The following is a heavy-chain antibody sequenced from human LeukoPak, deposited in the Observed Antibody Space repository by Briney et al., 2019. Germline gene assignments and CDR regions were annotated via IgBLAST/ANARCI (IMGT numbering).Heavy chain of an antibody. CDR3: AKEGGTSRFDY. CDR2: IRYDGNNK. Sequence: GGSLRLSCAASGFTFSDYSMHWVRQAPGKGLNWVAFIRYDGNNKYYADSVKGRFTISRDNSKNMLYLEMNSLSTEDTAVYYCAKEGGTSRFDYWGQGTLVTVSS. D-gene: IGHD3/OR15-3a*01. V-gene: IGHV3-30*02. CDR1: GFTFSDYS. J-gene: IGHJ4*02.